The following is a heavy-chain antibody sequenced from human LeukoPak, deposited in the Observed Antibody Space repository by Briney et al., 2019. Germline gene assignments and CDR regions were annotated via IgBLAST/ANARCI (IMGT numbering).Heavy chain of an antibody. V-gene: IGHV1-69*13. J-gene: IGHJ4*02. CDR1: GGTSSSYA. CDR2: IIPIFGTA. CDR3: ARWQQQLTHFDY. Sequence: SVKVSCKASGGTSSSYAISWVRQAPGQGLEWMGGIIPIFGTANYAQKFQGRVTITADESTSTAYMELSSLRSEDTAVYYCARWQQQLTHFDYWGQGTLVTVSS. D-gene: IGHD6-13*01.